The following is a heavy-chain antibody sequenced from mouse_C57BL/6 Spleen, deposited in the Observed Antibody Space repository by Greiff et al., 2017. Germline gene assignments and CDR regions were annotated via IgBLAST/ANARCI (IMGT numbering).Heavy chain of an antibody. CDR2: ISPGSGGT. J-gene: IGHJ4*01. CDR3: ARRKDYDDAMDY. D-gene: IGHD2-4*01. CDR1: GYAFPNYL. Sequence: VQLVESGAELVRPGTSVKVSCKASGYAFPNYLIEWVKQRPGKGLEWIGVISPGSGGTNHNEKFKGKATLTADNSSSTAYMLLSSLTSEDSAVSFYARRKDYDDAMDYWGQGTSVTVSS. V-gene: IGHV1-54*01.